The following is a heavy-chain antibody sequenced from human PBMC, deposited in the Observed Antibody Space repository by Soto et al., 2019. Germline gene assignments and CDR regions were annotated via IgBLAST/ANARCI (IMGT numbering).Heavy chain of an antibody. Sequence: SETLSLTCAVYGGSFSGYYWSWIRQPPGKGLEWIGEINHSGSTNYNPSLKSRVTISVDTSKNQFSLKLSSVTTADTAVYYCARERVGSGYDPNLDYWGQGTLVTVSS. CDR3: ARERVGSGYDPNLDY. CDR1: GGSFSGYY. CDR2: INHSGST. D-gene: IGHD5-12*01. J-gene: IGHJ4*02. V-gene: IGHV4-34*01.